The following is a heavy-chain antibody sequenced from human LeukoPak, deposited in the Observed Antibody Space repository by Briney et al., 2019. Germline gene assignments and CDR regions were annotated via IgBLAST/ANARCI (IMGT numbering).Heavy chain of an antibody. V-gene: IGHV4-34*01. J-gene: IGHJ4*02. Sequence: SETLSLTCAVYGGSFSGYYWSWIRQPPGKGLEWIGEINHSGSTNYNPSLKSRVTISVDTSKNQFSLKLSSVTAADTAVYYCARGFIVYYYGSGSYYSQRLTPFDYWGQGTLVTVSS. CDR1: GGSFSGYY. D-gene: IGHD3-10*01. CDR3: ARGFIVYYYGSGSYYSQRLTPFDY. CDR2: INHSGST.